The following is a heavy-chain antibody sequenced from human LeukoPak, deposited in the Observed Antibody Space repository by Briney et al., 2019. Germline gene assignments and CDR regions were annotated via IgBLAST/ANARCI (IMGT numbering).Heavy chain of an antibody. J-gene: IGHJ6*02. CDR1: GFTVSSNY. Sequence: GGSLRLSCAASGFTVSSNYMSWVRQAPGKGLEWVSVIYSGGSTYYADSVKGRFTIPRDNSKNTLYLQMNSLRAEDTAVYYCARDISPDYYYYGMDVWGQGTTVTVSS. V-gene: IGHV3-53*01. CDR3: ARDISPDYYYYGMDV. CDR2: IYSGGST.